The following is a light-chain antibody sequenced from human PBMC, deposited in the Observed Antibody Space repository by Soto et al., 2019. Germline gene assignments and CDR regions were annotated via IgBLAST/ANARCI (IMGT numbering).Light chain of an antibody. CDR3: QHYNSYSEA. V-gene: IGKV2-28*01. CDR2: KAS. Sequence: DIVMTQSPLSLPVTPGEPASISCRSSQSLLHSNGYNYLDWYLQKQGKPPKILIYKASSLESGVPSRFSGSGSGTEFTLTISRLQPDDFQTCYCQHYNSYSEAFGQGTKVDIK. CDR1: QSLLHSNGYNY. J-gene: IGKJ1*01.